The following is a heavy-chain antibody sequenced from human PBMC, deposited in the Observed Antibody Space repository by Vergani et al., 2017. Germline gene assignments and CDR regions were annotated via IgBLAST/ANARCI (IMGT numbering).Heavy chain of an antibody. CDR1: GGSISSGGYS. V-gene: IGHV4-30-2*01. CDR3: ARAGEYCSGGSCYSGDTSTYNWFDP. D-gene: IGHD2-15*01. CDR2: IYHSGST. J-gene: IGHJ5*02. Sequence: QLQLQESGSGLVKPSQTLSLTCAVSGGSISSGGYSWSWIRQPPGKGLEWIGYIYHSGSTYYNPSLKSRVTISVDRSKNQFSLKLSSVTAADTAVYYCARAGEYCSGGSCYSGDTSTYNWFDPWGQGTLVTVSS.